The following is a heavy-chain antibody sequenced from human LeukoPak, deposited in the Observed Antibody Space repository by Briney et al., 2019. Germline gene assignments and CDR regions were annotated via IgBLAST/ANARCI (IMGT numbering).Heavy chain of an antibody. V-gene: IGHV1-69*05. CDR2: IIPIFGTA. CDR1: GGTFSSYA. Sequence: SVKVSRKASGGTFSSYAISWVRRAPGQGLEWMGGIIPIFGTANYAQKFQGRVTITTDESTSTAYMELSSLRSEDTAVYYCARAKVGATLSFDYWGQGTLVTVSS. J-gene: IGHJ4*02. CDR3: ARAKVGATLSFDY. D-gene: IGHD1-26*01.